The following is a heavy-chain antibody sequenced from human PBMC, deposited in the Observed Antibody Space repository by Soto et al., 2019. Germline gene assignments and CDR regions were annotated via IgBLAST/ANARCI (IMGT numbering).Heavy chain of an antibody. Sequence: GGSLRLSCAASGFTFSSYAMSWVRQAPGKGLEWVSAISGSGGSTYYADSVKGRFTISRDNSKNTLYLQMNSLRAEDTAVYYCAKDYGSGSFGYYYGMDVWGQGTTVTVSS. CDR2: ISGSGGST. CDR3: AKDYGSGSFGYYYGMDV. V-gene: IGHV3-23*01. D-gene: IGHD3-10*01. CDR1: GFTFSSYA. J-gene: IGHJ6*02.